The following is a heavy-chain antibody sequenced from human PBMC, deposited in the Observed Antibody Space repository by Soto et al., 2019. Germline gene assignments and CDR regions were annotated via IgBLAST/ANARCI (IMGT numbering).Heavy chain of an antibody. J-gene: IGHJ6*02. D-gene: IGHD6-6*01. CDR3: AKDLRRIAARVYYCYGMDV. Sequence: QVQLVESGGGVVQPGRSLRLSCAASGFTFSSYGMHWVRQAPGKGLEWVAVISYDGSNKYYADSVKGRFTISRDNSKNTLYLQMNSLRAEDTAVYYCAKDLRRIAARVYYCYGMDVWGQGTTVTVSS. V-gene: IGHV3-30*18. CDR1: GFTFSSYG. CDR2: ISYDGSNK.